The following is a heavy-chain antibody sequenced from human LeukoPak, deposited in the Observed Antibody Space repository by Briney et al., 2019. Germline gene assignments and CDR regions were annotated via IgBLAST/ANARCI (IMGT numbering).Heavy chain of an antibody. CDR3: ARGGSGYDFIFDY. CDR1: GGSISSNSYY. Sequence: SETLSLTCTVSGGSISSNSYYWGWIRQPPGKGLEWIGSIYYSGRTYYNPSLKSRVTMSVDTSNNQFSLQLSSVTAADTALYYCARGGSGYDFIFDYWGQGTLVTVSS. V-gene: IGHV4-39*07. D-gene: IGHD5-12*01. CDR2: IYYSGRT. J-gene: IGHJ4*02.